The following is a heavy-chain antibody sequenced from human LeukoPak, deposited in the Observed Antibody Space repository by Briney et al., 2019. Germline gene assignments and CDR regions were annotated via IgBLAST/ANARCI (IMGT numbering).Heavy chain of an antibody. CDR3: ARAPDYDSSGYYLNDAFDI. J-gene: IGHJ3*02. CDR2: INHSGST. Sequence: SETLSLTCADYDGSFSGYYWSWIRQPPGKGLEWIGEINHSGSTNYNPSLKSRVTISVDTSKNQFSLKLSSVTAADTAVYYCARAPDYDSSGYYLNDAFDIWGQGTMVTVSS. D-gene: IGHD3-22*01. V-gene: IGHV4-34*01. CDR1: DGSFSGYY.